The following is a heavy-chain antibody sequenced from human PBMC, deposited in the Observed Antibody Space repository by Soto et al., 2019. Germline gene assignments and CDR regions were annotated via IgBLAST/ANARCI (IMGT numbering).Heavy chain of an antibody. J-gene: IGHJ4*02. CDR1: GYSFTTYW. D-gene: IGHD3-9*01. Sequence: GESLKISCKASGYSFTTYWIGWVRQMPGKGLEWMGIIYPGDSDTRYSPSFKGQVTISADKSISTAYLQWSSLKASDTAMYYCARQSRTLRYFDSWVWGQGTLVTVSS. V-gene: IGHV5-51*01. CDR3: ARQSRTLRYFDSWV. CDR2: IYPGDSDT.